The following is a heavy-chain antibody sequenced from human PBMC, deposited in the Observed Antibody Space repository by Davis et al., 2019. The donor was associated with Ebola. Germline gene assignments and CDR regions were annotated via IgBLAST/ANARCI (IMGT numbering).Heavy chain of an antibody. Sequence: GESLKISCAASGFTFSSYAMHWVRQAPGKGLEWVAVISYDGSNKYYADSVKGRFTISRDNSKNTLYLQMNSLRAEDTAVYYCARGPLDIVVAVAAHHFDYWGQGTLVTVSS. CDR3: ARGPLDIVVAVAAHHFDY. J-gene: IGHJ4*02. CDR1: GFTFSSYA. CDR2: ISYDGSNK. V-gene: IGHV3-30*04. D-gene: IGHD2-15*01.